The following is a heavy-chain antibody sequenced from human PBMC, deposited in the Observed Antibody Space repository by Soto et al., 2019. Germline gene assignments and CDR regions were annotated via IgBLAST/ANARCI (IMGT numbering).Heavy chain of an antibody. J-gene: IGHJ6*03. CDR1: GGSFSGYY. Sequence: SETLSLTCAVYGGSFSGYYWSWIRQPPGKGLEWIGEINHSGSTNYNPSLKSRVTISVDTSKNQFSLKLSSVTAADTAVYYCASSFDRDYYYYYYMDVWGKGTTVTVSS. V-gene: IGHV4-34*01. CDR3: ASSFDRDYYYYYYMDV. CDR2: INHSGST.